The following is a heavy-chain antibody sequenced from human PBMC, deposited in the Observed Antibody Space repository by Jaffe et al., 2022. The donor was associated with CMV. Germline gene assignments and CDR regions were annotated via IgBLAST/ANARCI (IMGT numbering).Heavy chain of an antibody. Sequence: QVQLVQSGAEVKKPGASVKVSCKASGYTFTSYAMHWVRQAPGQRLEWMGWINAGNGNTKYSQKFQGRVTITRDTSASTAYMELSSLRSEDTAVYYCARAGVPYGRGWFDPWGQGTLVTVSS. CDR3: ARAGVPYGRGWFDP. D-gene: IGHD3-10*01. V-gene: IGHV1-3*01. J-gene: IGHJ5*02. CDR2: INAGNGNT. CDR1: GYTFTSYA.